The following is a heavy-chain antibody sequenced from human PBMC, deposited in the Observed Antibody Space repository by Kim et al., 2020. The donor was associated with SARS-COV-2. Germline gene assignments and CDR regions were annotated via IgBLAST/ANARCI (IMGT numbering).Heavy chain of an antibody. Sequence: TTEYAAHVKGRFTISRADSEKTLYLQMNSLKTEDTAVYYCATQSGYSYNYWGQGTLVTVSS. J-gene: IGHJ4*02. D-gene: IGHD5-18*01. CDR2: TT. V-gene: IGHV3-15*01. CDR3: ATQSGYSYNY.